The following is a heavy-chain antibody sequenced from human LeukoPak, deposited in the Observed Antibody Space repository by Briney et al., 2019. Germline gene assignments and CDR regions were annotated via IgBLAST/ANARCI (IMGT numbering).Heavy chain of an antibody. CDR2: ISGTGRST. J-gene: IGHJ4*02. D-gene: IGHD3-10*01. Sequence: GGSLKLSCAASQFTFSDYVMSWVRQGPGKGLEWVSFISGTGRSTYYADSVKGRFTISRDNSKHTVYLQMSSLTVDDTAFYYCAKSTGSGILFPNYYWGQGTLVTVSS. CDR3: AKSTGSGILFPNYY. CDR1: QFTFSDYV. V-gene: IGHV3-23*01.